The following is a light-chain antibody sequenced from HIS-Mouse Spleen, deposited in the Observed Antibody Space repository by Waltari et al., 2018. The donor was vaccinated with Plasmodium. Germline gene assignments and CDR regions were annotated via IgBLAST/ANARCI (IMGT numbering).Light chain of an antibody. CDR3: QQYNNWSFT. CDR2: GAS. Sequence: EIVMTQSPATLPVSPGERATLSCRASQSVSSNLAWYPQKPGQAPRLLIYGASTRATGIPARFSGSGSGTEFTLTISSLQSEDFAVYYCQQYNNWSFTFGPGTKVDIK. CDR1: QSVSSN. J-gene: IGKJ3*01. V-gene: IGKV3-15*01.